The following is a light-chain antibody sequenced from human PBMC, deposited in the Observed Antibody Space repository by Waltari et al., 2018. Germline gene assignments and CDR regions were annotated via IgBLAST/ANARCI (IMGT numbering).Light chain of an antibody. Sequence: VFTQSPATLSLSPGAGATLSCRASQSISTYFAWFQQRPRQAPRLLIDDASNRAAGVPARFSGSGSGTDFTLSISSLGPEDCAVYYCHQRGSLPITFGQGTRLAIK. CDR3: HQRGSLPIT. V-gene: IGKV3-11*01. J-gene: IGKJ5*01. CDR1: QSISTY. CDR2: DAS.